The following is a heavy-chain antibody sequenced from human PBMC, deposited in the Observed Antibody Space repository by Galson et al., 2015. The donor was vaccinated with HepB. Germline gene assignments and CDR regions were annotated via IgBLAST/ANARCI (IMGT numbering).Heavy chain of an antibody. J-gene: IGHJ4*02. Sequence: SLRLSCAASGFTFSSYAMSWVRQAPGKGLEWVSAISGSGGSTYYADSVKGRFTISRDNSKNTLYLQMNSLRAEDTAVYYCAKVEDVIVVVPAAIRYWGQGTLVTVSS. CDR3: AKVEDVIVVVPAAIRY. V-gene: IGHV3-23*01. D-gene: IGHD2-2*02. CDR2: ISGSGGST. CDR1: GFTFSSYA.